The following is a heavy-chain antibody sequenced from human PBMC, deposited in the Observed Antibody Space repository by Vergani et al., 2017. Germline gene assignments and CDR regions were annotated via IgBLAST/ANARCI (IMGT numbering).Heavy chain of an antibody. CDR1: GFTLSNYD. D-gene: IGHD2-15*01. CDR3: ARDISPESGETYYDANDI. V-gene: IGHV3-30*02. CDR2: IQFDGSNQ. Sequence: QVQLVESGGGVVQRGGSLRLSCATSGFTLSNYDMQWIRQGPGKGLEFVAFIQFDGSNQYYADSVKGRFTLSRDFSKNTLYLQMNSLRVEDTAVYYCARDISPESGETYYDANDIWGEGTTVTVSS. J-gene: IGHJ3*02.